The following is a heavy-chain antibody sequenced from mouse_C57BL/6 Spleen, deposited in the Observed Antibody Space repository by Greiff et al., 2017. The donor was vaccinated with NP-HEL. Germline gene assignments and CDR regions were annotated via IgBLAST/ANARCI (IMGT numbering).Heavy chain of an antibody. V-gene: IGHV1-55*01. CDR1: GYTFTSYW. CDR2: IYPGSGST. J-gene: IGHJ4*01. Sequence: QVQLQQPGAELVKPGASVKMSCKASGYTFTSYWITWVKQRPGQGLEWIGDIYPGSGSTNYNEKFKSKATLTVDTSSSTAYMQLSSLTSEDSAVYYCARRGYDYVYYAMDYWGQGTSVTVSS. D-gene: IGHD2-4*01. CDR3: ARRGYDYVYYAMDY.